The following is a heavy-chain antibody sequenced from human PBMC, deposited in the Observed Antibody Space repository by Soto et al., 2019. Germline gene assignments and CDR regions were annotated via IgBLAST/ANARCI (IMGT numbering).Heavy chain of an antibody. CDR3: ARLPRDCNKTSCYYADH. CDR1: GYDFNTNW. J-gene: IGHJ4*02. CDR2: MYPGDSDT. Sequence: GESLKISCRGSGYDFNTNWFGWVRQLPGRGLEWVGIMYPGDSDTRYNPSLQGHVTLSVDVTVSTAVLQWRSLETSDTGMYFCARLPRDCNKTSCYYADHWGQGTQVTVSS. D-gene: IGHD3-3*01. V-gene: IGHV5-51*01.